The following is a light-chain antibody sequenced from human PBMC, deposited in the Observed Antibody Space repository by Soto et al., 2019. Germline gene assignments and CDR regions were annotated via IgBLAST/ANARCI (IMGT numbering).Light chain of an antibody. V-gene: IGLV2-14*01. CDR2: DVT. J-gene: IGLJ1*01. CDR1: SSDVGGYNY. Sequence: QSVLTQPASVSGSPGQSITVSCTGTSSDVGGYNYVSWYQQYPGKVPRLMIYDVTNRPSGVSNRFSGSKSGNTASLTISGVQAEDEADYYCSSYRRGSTYVFGTGTKVTVL. CDR3: SSYRRGSTYV.